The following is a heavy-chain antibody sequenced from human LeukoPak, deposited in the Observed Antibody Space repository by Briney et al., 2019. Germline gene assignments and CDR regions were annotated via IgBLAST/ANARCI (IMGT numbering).Heavy chain of an antibody. D-gene: IGHD2-2*01. V-gene: IGHV1-58*02. CDR1: GFTFTSSA. CDR3: ARASIVVVPAAPPDNWFDP. Sequence: SVKVSCKASGFTFTSSAMQWVRQARGQRLEWIGWIVVGSGNTNYAQKFQGRVTITADKSTSTAYMELSSLRSEDTAVYYCARASIVVVPAAPPDNWFDPWGQGTLVTVSS. CDR2: IVVGSGNT. J-gene: IGHJ5*02.